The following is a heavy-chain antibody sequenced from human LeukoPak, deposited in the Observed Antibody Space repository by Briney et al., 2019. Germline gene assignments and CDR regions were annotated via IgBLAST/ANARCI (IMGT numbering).Heavy chain of an antibody. J-gene: IGHJ3*02. CDR3: AKSLDI. Sequence: PGGSLRLSCAASGFTFSSYGMHWVRQAPGKGLEWVAVISYDGSNKYYADSAKGRFTISRDNSKNTLYLQMNSLRAEDTAVYYCAKSLDIWGQGTMVTVSS. CDR2: ISYDGSNK. CDR1: GFTFSSYG. V-gene: IGHV3-30*18.